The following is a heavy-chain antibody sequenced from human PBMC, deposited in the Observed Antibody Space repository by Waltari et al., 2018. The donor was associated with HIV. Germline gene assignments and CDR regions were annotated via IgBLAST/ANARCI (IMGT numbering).Heavy chain of an antibody. V-gene: IGHV6-1*01. J-gene: IGHJ5*02. Sequence: QVQLQQSGPGLVKPSQHLPLTCAISGDSVSSNRAAWPWLRQSPTRGLEWLGRTYYRAKLYNDYAVSVKSRITINPDTSKNQFSLHLNSVTPEDTAVYYCARDAIPPYNWFDPWGQGTLVTVSS. CDR3: ARDAIPPYNWFDP. CDR1: GDSVSSNRAA. CDR2: TYYRAKLYN. D-gene: IGHD2-2*02.